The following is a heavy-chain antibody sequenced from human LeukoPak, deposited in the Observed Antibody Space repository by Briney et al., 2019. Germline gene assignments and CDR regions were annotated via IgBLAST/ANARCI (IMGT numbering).Heavy chain of an antibody. CDR2: IILIFGTA. CDR3: AMPGRRVRGVITHYYYYYYMDV. J-gene: IGHJ6*03. V-gene: IGHV1-69*05. D-gene: IGHD3-10*01. CDR1: GGTFSSYA. Sequence: ASVKVSCKASGGTFSSYAISWVRQAPGQGLEWMGGIILIFGTANYAQKFQGRVTITTDESTSTAYMELSSLRSEDTAVYYCAMPGRRVRGVITHYYYYYYMDVWGKGTTVTVSS.